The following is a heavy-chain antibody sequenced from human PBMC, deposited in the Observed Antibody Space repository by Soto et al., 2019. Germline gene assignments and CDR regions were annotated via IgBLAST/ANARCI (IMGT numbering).Heavy chain of an antibody. V-gene: IGHV3-48*01. J-gene: IGHJ4*02. Sequence: EVQLVESGGGLVQPGGSLRLSCAASGFTFSSYSMNWVRQAPGKGLEWVSYISSSSSIIYYADSVKGRFTISRDNVKNSLYLQMNSLRAEDTAVYYCARDIAVAPAAWGQGTLVTVSS. CDR1: GFTFSSYS. D-gene: IGHD2-2*01. CDR2: ISSSSSII. CDR3: ARDIAVAPAA.